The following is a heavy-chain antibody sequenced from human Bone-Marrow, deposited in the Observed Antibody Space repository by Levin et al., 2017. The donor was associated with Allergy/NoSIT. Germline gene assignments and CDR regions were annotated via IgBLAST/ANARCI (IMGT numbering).Heavy chain of an antibody. CDR3: SRCEDY. CDR1: GFTFSNYW. J-gene: IGHJ4*02. V-gene: IGHV3-7*01. Sequence: AGGSLRLSCAASGFTFSNYWVSWVRQAPGKGLEWVASINQGGSGKFYVDSVRGRFTISRDNAKNSLFLQMDSLRAEDTAVYYCSRCEDYWGQGTLVTVSS. CDR2: INQGGSGK.